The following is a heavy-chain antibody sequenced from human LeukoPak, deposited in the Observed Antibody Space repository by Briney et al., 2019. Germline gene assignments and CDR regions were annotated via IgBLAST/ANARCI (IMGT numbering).Heavy chain of an antibody. J-gene: IGHJ2*01. CDR3: AKNGVNYWYFDL. CDR1: GFTFSSYA. V-gene: IGHV3-23*01. CDR2: ISGSGGGT. Sequence: GSLRLSCAASGFTFSSYAMSWVRQAPGKGLEWVSGISGSGGGTYNADSVKGRFTISRDNSKNTLYLQMNSLRAEDTAVYYCAKNGVNYWYFDLWGRGTLVTVSS. D-gene: IGHD2-8*01.